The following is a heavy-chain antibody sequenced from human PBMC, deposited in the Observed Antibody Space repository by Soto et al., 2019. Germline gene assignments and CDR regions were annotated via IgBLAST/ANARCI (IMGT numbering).Heavy chain of an antibody. J-gene: IGHJ6*02. CDR1: GFTFSSYA. V-gene: IGHV3-23*01. CDR3: AKGRAPFLGRGMDV. CDR2: ISGSGGTT. Sequence: EVQVLESGGGLVQPGGSLRLSCAASGFTFSSYAMSWVRQAPGKGLEWVSDISGSGGTTYYADSVKGRFTISRDSSKNTLYLQMNSLRAEDTAVYYCAKGRAPFLGRGMDVWGQGTTVTVSS.